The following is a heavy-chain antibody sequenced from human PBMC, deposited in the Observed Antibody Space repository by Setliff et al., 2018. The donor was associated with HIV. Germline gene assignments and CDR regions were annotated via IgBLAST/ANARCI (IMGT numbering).Heavy chain of an antibody. Sequence: PSETLSLTCTVSGGSINSFYWNWVRQPAGRGLEWIGRIFASGNTNYNPSLKSRVTMSVDTSKNQFSLNLNSVTAADTAVYYCARDRTEFVDGGYYPYYFDYWGQGTLVTVSS. CDR2: IFASGNT. V-gene: IGHV4-4*07. D-gene: IGHD3-22*01. CDR3: ARDRTEFVDGGYYPYYFDY. CDR1: GGSINSFY. J-gene: IGHJ4*02.